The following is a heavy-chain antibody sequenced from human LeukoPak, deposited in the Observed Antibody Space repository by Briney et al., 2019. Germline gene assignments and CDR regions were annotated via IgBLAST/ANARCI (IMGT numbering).Heavy chain of an antibody. CDR2: INTNTGNP. V-gene: IGHV7-4-1*02. J-gene: IGHJ4*02. D-gene: IGHD3-22*01. Sequence: ASVKVSCKASGYTFTSYDINWVRQATGQGLEWMGWINTNTGNPTYAQGFTGRFVFSLDTSVSTAYLQISSLKAEDTAVYYCARDAYYYDSSGYYYAFDYWGQGTLVTVSS. CDR3: ARDAYYYDSSGYYYAFDY. CDR1: GYTFTSYD.